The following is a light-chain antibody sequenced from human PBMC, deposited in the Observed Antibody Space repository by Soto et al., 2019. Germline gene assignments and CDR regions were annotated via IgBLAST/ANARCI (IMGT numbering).Light chain of an antibody. CDR1: QSISSW. Sequence: DIQMTQSPSTLSASVGEKVTITCRASQSISSWLAWYQQKPGKAPKLLIYKASTLESGVPSNFSGSGSGTEFTLSISSLQPEDFATYYCQQYNSYPWTFGQGTKVDI. CDR3: QQYNSYPWT. V-gene: IGKV1-5*03. J-gene: IGKJ1*01. CDR2: KAS.